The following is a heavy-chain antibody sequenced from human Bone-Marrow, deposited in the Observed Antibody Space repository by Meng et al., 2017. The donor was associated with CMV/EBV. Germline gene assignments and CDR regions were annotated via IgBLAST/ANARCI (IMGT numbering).Heavy chain of an antibody. CDR3: ARGRIAAAGTDYYFDY. J-gene: IGHJ4*02. V-gene: IGHV1-2*02. CDR1: GYTFTDYY. Sequence: ASVKVSCKPSGYTFTDYYIHWVRQAPGHGLEWMGWINPNSDATNYAQKFRGRLTLTRDTSIRAAYMELSSLRSEDTAVYYCARGRIAAAGTDYYFDYWGQGTLVAVSS. CDR2: INPNSDAT. D-gene: IGHD6-13*01.